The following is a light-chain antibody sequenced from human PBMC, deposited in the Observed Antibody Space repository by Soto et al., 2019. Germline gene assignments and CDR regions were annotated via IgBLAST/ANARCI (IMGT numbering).Light chain of an antibody. J-gene: IGKJ5*01. Sequence: VLTQSQGTLSLSSGKRATRSCIAIQSVSSSYLAWYQQKPGQAPRLLIYGASSRATGIPDRFSGSGSGTDFSLTISRLEPEDFAVYYCQQYGSSPPITFGQGTRLEI. CDR1: QSVSSSY. CDR3: QQYGSSPPIT. CDR2: GAS. V-gene: IGKV3-20*01.